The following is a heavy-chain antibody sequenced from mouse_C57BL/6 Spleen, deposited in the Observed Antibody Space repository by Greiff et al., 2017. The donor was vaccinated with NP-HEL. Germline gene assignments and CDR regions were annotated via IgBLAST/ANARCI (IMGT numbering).Heavy chain of an antibody. CDR1: GYTFTSYW. Sequence: QVQLQQPGAELVRPGTSVKLSCKASGYTFTSYWMHWVKQRPGQGLEWIGVIDPSDSYTNYNQKFKGKATLTVDTSSSTAYMKLSSLTSEDSAVYYCARSRYYFDYWGQGTTLTVSS. J-gene: IGHJ2*01. V-gene: IGHV1-59*01. CDR3: ARSRYYFDY. CDR2: IDPSDSYT.